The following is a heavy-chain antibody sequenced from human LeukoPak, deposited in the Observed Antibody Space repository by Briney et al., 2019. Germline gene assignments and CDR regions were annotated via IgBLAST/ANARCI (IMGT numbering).Heavy chain of an antibody. CDR3: ARGVGSGRSDYDY. Sequence: GGSLRLSCAASGFTFSSYTMNWVRQAPGKGLEWISYISSSSDTINYADSVKGRFTISRDNAKNSLYLQMNSLRAEDTAVYYCARGVGSGRSDYDYWGQGTLVTVSS. CDR2: ISSSSDTI. V-gene: IGHV3-48*04. D-gene: IGHD2-15*01. CDR1: GFTFSSYT. J-gene: IGHJ4*02.